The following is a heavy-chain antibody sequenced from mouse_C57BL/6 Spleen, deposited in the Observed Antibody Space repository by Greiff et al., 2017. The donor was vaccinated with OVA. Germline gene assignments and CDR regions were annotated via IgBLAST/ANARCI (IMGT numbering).Heavy chain of an antibody. CDR3: TRTSTVVADYFDD. D-gene: IGHD1-1*01. V-gene: IGHV1-15*01. J-gene: IGHJ2*01. CDR1: GYTFTDYE. CDR2: IDPETGGT. Sequence: QLQQSGAELVRPGASVTLSCKASGYTFTDYEMHWVKQTPVHGLEWIGAIDPETGGTAYNQKFKGKAILTADKSSSTAYMELRSLTSEDSAVYYCTRTSTVVADYFDDWGQGTTLTVSS.